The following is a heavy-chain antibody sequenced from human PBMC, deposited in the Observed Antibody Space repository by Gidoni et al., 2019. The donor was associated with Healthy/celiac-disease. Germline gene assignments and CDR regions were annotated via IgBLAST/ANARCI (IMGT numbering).Heavy chain of an antibody. D-gene: IGHD3-3*01. V-gene: IGHV3-23*01. Sequence: EVQLLESGGGLVQHGGSLRLSCAASGLTFSSYAMSWVRQAPGKGLEWVSAISGSGGSTYYADSVKGRFTISRDNSKNTLYLQMNSLRAEDTAVYYCAKGYDFWSGYAGAFDIWGQGTMVTVSS. J-gene: IGHJ3*02. CDR1: GLTFSSYA. CDR3: AKGYDFWSGYAGAFDI. CDR2: ISGSGGST.